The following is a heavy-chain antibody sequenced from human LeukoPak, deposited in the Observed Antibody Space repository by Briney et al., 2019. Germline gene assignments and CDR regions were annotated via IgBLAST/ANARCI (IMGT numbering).Heavy chain of an antibody. J-gene: IGHJ4*02. V-gene: IGHV1-3*04. D-gene: IGHD3-22*01. CDR2: INTGNGNT. CDR3: AKEATMIVVARSYFDY. Sequence: ASVKVSCKASGYTFTSYAVHWVRQAPGQRLEWLGWINTGNGNTRYSQNFQGRVTFTRDTSANTAYMELNGLRSEDTAVYYCAKEATMIVVARSYFDYWGQGTLVTVSS. CDR1: GYTFTSYA.